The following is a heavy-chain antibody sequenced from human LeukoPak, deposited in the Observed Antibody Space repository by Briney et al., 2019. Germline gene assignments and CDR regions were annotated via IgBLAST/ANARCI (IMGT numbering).Heavy chain of an antibody. D-gene: IGHD6-13*01. J-gene: IGHJ2*01. V-gene: IGHV3-30-3*01. CDR1: GFTFSSYA. CDR2: ISYDGSNK. Sequence: GGSLRLSCAASGFTFSSYAMSWVRQAPGKGLEWVAVISYDGSNKYYADSVKGRFTISRDNSKNTLYLQMNSLRAEDTAVYYCARDFSSWFDWYFDLWGRGTLVTVSS. CDR3: ARDFSSWFDWYFDL.